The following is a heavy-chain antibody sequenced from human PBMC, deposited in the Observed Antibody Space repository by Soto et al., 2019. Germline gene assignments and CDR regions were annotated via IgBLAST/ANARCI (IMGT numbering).Heavy chain of an antibody. CDR2: ISGSGGST. V-gene: IGHV3-23*01. CDR1: GFIFSSYA. J-gene: IGHJ4*02. CDR3: AKGVHVSRSFDFDH. Sequence: PGGSLRLSCAASGFIFSSYAMSWVRQAPGKGLEWVSSISGSGGSTYYADSVKGRFTFSRDNSKNTLYLQMNSLRAEDTAVYYCAKGVHVSRSFDFDHWGQGTLLTVSS. D-gene: IGHD3-9*01.